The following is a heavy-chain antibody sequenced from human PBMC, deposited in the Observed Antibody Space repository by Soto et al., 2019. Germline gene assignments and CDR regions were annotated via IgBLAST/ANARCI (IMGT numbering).Heavy chain of an antibody. CDR3: ARVSIDFWSGYSKGFDY. V-gene: IGHV4-31*03. CDR1: GGSISSGGYY. CDR2: IYYSGST. J-gene: IGHJ4*02. Sequence: SETLSLTCTVSGGSISSGGYYWSWIRQHPGKGLEWIGYIYYSGSTYYNPSLKSRVTIPVDTSKNQFSLKLSSVTAADTAVYYCARVSIDFWSGYSKGFDYWGQGTPVTVSS. D-gene: IGHD3-3*01.